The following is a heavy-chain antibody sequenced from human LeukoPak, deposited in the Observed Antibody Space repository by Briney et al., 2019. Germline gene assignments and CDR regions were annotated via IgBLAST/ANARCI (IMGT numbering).Heavy chain of an antibody. J-gene: IGHJ4*02. D-gene: IGHD1-26*01. CDR2: IDHSGIA. CDR3: VTGSSTTSDCYHS. V-gene: IGHV4-34*01. Sequence: PSETLSLTCAVYSGSFSGGYWGWIRQPPGKGLEWIGEIDHSGIANYNPSLKSRVTTSLDTPQNQVSLKLTSVTAADTALYYCVTGSSTTSDCYHSWGQGTLVTVSS. CDR1: SGSFSGGY.